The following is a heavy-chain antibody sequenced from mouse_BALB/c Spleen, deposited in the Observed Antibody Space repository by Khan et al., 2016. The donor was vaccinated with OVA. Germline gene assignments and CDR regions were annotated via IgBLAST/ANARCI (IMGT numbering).Heavy chain of an antibody. D-gene: IGHD2-3*01. Sequence: EVKLLESGPGLVKPSQSLYLTCTVTGYSITTDYAWNWIRQFPGNKLEWMGFISYSGNTNYQPYLKSRFSITRDTSKNQFFLQLNSVTTEDTATYYCARVDGGDFDYWGQGTTLTVSS. CDR2: ISYSGNT. CDR3: ARVDGGDFDY. CDR1: GYSITTDYA. J-gene: IGHJ2*01. V-gene: IGHV3-2*02.